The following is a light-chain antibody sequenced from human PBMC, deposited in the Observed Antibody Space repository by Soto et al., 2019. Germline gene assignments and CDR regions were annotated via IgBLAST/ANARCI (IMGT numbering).Light chain of an antibody. CDR3: QQYTTYPWT. CDR2: DAS. Sequence: DIQMTQSPSTLSASVGDRVTITCRASQSISSWLAWYQQKPGRAPKVLISDASSLESGVPSRFSGSGSATEFTLTISSLQPDDFATYYCQQYTTYPWTFGQGTKVEIK. J-gene: IGKJ1*01. CDR1: QSISSW. V-gene: IGKV1-5*01.